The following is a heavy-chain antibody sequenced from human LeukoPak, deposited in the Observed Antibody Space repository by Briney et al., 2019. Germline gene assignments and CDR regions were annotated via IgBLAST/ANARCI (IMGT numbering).Heavy chain of an antibody. Sequence: PGGSLRLSCAASGFTFSSCAMSWVRQAPGKGLEWVSAIGGDAISTYYADSVKGRFSISRDNSKNTLYLQMNSLRADDTAVYYCAKDLWKADYWGQGTLVTVSS. J-gene: IGHJ4*02. V-gene: IGHV3-23*01. CDR1: GFTFSSCA. CDR3: AKDLWKADY. CDR2: IGGDAIST. D-gene: IGHD3-3*01.